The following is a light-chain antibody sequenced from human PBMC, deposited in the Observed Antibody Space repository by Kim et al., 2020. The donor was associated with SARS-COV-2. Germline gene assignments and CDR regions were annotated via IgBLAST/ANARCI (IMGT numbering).Light chain of an antibody. CDR1: QSVSSNY. CDR2: GAA. Sequence: PGEITTLSFSASQSVSSNYVSWYQQKPGQAPRLLIYGAASRATGIPDRFSVSGSGTDFTLTISRLEPEDFAVYHCQQYDTSPWTFGPGTKVDIK. V-gene: IGKV3-20*01. J-gene: IGKJ1*01. CDR3: QQYDTSPWT.